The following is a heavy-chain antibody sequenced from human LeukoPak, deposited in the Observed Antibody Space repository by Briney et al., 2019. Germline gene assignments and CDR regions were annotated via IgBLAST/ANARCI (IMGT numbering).Heavy chain of an antibody. D-gene: IGHD3-22*01. CDR3: ARTNYYDSSGYQGAGTYYYGMDV. CDR2: IIPILAIT. CDR1: GGTFSSYG. J-gene: IGHJ6*02. V-gene: IGHV1-69*04. Sequence: SVKVSCKASGGTFSSYGVSWVRQAPGQGLEWMGRIIPILAITNYAQKFQGRVTITADKSTGTAYMELSSLSSEDTAVYYCARTNYYDSSGYQGAGTYYYGMDVWGQGTTVTVSS.